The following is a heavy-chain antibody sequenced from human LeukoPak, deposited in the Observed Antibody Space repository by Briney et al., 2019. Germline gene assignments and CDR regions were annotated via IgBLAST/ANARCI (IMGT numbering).Heavy chain of an antibody. V-gene: IGHV4-34*01. CDR3: ARGQIAARRYYFDY. CDR1: GGPFSGYY. CDR2: INHSGST. D-gene: IGHD6-6*01. J-gene: IGHJ4*02. Sequence: SETLSLTCAVYGGPFSGYYWSWIRQPPGKGLEWIGEINHSGSTNYNPSLKSRVTISVDTSKNQFSLKLSSVTAADTAVYYCARGQIAARRYYFDYWGQGTLVTVSS.